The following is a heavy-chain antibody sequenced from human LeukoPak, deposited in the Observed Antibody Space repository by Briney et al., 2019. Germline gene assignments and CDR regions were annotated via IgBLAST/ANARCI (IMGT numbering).Heavy chain of an antibody. CDR1: GYTFTDYY. CDR2: VGPEDGET. CDR3: ATGSRFLEWLPIY. V-gene: IGHV1-69-2*01. J-gene: IGHJ4*02. Sequence: ASVKDSCKVSGYTFTDYYMHWVQQAPGRGLEWMGLVGPEDGETIYVEKFQGRVTLTADTSTDTAYMELSSLRSEDTAVYYCATGSRFLEWLPIYWGQGTLVTVSS. D-gene: IGHD3-3*01.